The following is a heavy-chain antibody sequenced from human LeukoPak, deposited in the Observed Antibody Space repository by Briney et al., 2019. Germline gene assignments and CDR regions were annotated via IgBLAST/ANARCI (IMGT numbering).Heavy chain of an antibody. CDR1: GGSVSDYY. D-gene: IGHD3-22*01. CDR3: ARVGYYDSSGLFDY. Sequence: SETLSLTCTVSGGSVSDYYWSWIRQSPGKGLEWIGYIYYTGSTSYNPSLRSRVTMSADTSKNQFSLKLSSVTAADTAVYYCARVGYYDSSGLFDYWGQGTLVTVSS. V-gene: IGHV4-59*02. CDR2: IYYTGST. J-gene: IGHJ4*02.